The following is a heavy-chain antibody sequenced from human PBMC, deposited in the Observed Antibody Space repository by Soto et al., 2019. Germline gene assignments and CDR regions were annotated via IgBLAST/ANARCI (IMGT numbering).Heavy chain of an antibody. J-gene: IGHJ6*02. CDR2: INAGNGNT. Sequence: ASVKVSCKASGYTFTSYAMHWVRQAPGQRLEWMGWINAGNGNTKYSQKFQGRVTITRDTSASTAYMELSSLRSEDTAVYYCARIGERLDYYYGMDVWGQGTTVTVSS. V-gene: IGHV1-3*01. CDR3: ARIGERLDYYYGMDV. D-gene: IGHD4-17*01. CDR1: GYTFTSYA.